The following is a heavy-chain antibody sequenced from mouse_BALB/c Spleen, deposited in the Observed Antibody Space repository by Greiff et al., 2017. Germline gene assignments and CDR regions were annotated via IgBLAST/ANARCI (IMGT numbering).Heavy chain of an antibody. J-gene: IGHJ3*01. CDR3: ARDLANWGFAY. D-gene: IGHD4-1*01. CDR2: ISYSGST. V-gene: IGHV3-2*02. Sequence: EVKLQESGPGLVKPSQSLSLTCTVTGYSITSDYAWNWIRQFPGNKLEWMGYISYSGSTSYNPSLKSRISITRDTSKNQFFLQLNSVTTEDTATYYCARDLANWGFAYWGQGTLVTVSA. CDR1: GYSITSDYA.